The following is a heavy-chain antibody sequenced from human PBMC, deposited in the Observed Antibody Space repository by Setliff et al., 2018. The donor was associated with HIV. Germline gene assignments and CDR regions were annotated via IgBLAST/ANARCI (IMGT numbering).Heavy chain of an antibody. V-gene: IGHV1-46*01. D-gene: IGHD6-19*01. J-gene: IGHJ3*02. CDR2: IDPSGGIT. CDR1: GYTFTSYF. Sequence: ASVKVSCKAVGYTFTSYFFHWVRQAPGQGLERMGIIDPSGGITTYAQKFRGRVTMTRDTSTSTVYMELSSLQSEDTAVYYCARGPHLAGAFDIWGQGTMVTVSS. CDR3: ARGPHLAGAFDI.